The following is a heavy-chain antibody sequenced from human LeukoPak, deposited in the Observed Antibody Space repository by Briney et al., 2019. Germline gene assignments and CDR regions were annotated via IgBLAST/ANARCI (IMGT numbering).Heavy chain of an antibody. Sequence: GGSLRLSCAASGFNVSSNYMSWVRQAPGKGLEWVSVISGSGGETYYADSVRGRFTISRDNSKNTLSLQMNSLRAEDTAVYYCATHYTSGNYYDQYYFDSWGQGTLVTVSS. CDR2: ISGSGGET. D-gene: IGHD3-10*01. CDR1: GFNVSSNY. CDR3: ATHYTSGNYYDQYYFDS. J-gene: IGHJ4*02. V-gene: IGHV3-23*01.